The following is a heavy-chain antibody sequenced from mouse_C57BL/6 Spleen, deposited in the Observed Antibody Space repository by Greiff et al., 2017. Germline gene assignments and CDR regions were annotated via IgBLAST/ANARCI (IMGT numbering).Heavy chain of an antibody. CDR2: IYPRSGNT. D-gene: IGHD1-1*01. CDR1: GYTFTSYG. CDR3: ARSEDYGSSYGFAY. J-gene: IGHJ3*01. V-gene: IGHV1-81*01. Sequence: QVQLQQSGAELARPGASVKLSCKASGYTFTSYGISWVKQRTGQGLEWIGEIYPRSGNTYYNEKFKGKATLTADKSSSTAYMELRSLTSEDSAVYFCARSEDYGSSYGFAYWGQGTLVTVSA.